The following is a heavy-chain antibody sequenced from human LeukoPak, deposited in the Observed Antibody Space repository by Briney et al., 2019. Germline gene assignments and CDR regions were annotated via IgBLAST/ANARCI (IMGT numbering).Heavy chain of an antibody. D-gene: IGHD3-10*01. V-gene: IGHV4-39*01. CDR1: GGSISSSSYC. CDR2: IYFSGST. Sequence: SETLSLTCTVSGGSISSSSYCWGWLRQPPGKGLEWIGSIYFSGSTYYNPSLKSRVTISVDTSKNQFSLKLSSVTAADTAVYYCARRAGWYFDLWGRGTLVTVSS. J-gene: IGHJ2*01. CDR3: ARRAGWYFDL.